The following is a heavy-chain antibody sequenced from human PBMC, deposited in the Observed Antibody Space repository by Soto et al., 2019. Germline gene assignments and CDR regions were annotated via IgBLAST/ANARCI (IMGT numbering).Heavy chain of an antibody. Sequence: ASVKVSCKASGYTFTSYYMHWVRQAPGQGLEWMGIINPSGGSTSYAQKFQGRVTMTRDTSTSTVYMELSSLRSEDTAVYYCARTRADFWSGYYDHYYYYYYMDVWGKGTTVTVSS. J-gene: IGHJ6*03. V-gene: IGHV1-46*01. CDR1: GYTFTSYY. D-gene: IGHD3-3*01. CDR2: INPSGGST. CDR3: ARTRADFWSGYYDHYYYYYYMDV.